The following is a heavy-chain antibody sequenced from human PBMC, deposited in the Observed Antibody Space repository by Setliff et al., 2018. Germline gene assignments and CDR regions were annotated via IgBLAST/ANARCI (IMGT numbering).Heavy chain of an antibody. V-gene: IGHV3-23*01. CDR2: ITTSGGST. J-gene: IGHJ6*02. CDR3: ARNWATAQHYYYGMDV. D-gene: IGHD2-21*02. CDR1: GFTFSNYA. Sequence: LRLSCAASGFTFSNYAMSWVRQTPGKGLEWVSAITTSGGSTYYADSVKGRFTISRDDSKNTLYLQMNSLRAEDTAVYYCARNWATAQHYYYGMDVWGQGTTVTVSS.